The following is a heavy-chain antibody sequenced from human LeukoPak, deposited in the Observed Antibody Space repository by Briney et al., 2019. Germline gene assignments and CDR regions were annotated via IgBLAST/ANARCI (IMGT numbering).Heavy chain of an antibody. CDR3: TRGDFYVGAQDY. V-gene: IGHV3-74*01. D-gene: IGHD1-26*01. Sequence: GGSLRLSRAASGFTFSNYWMHWVRQAPGKGLEWVSRINSDGSDTSYADSVKGRFTISRDNAKNTLYLQMNGLRAGDTALYYCTRGDFYVGAQDYWGQGTLVAVYS. J-gene: IGHJ4*02. CDR1: GFTFSNYW. CDR2: INSDGSDT.